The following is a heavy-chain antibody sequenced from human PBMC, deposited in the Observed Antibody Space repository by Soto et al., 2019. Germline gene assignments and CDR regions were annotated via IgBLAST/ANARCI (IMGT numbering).Heavy chain of an antibody. V-gene: IGHV3-30*03. CDR1: GFRFNSSG. Sequence: QVQLVESGGGVVQPGKSLRLSCAASGFRFNSSGMYWVRQAPGKGLEWVAVIIYDGSKREYADSVKGRFTVSRDNSKDTVYLQMNNLRPEDTGVYYCARRSSQGRTAHGTYFDYWGQGTLVTVSS. J-gene: IGHJ4*02. D-gene: IGHD2-21*02. CDR2: IIYDGSKR. CDR3: ARRSSQGRTAHGTYFDY.